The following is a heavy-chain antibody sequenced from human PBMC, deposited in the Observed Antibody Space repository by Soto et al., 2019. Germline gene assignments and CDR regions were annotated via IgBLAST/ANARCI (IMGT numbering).Heavy chain of an antibody. CDR2: IKQDGSEK. V-gene: IGHV3-7*05. Sequence: EVQLVESGGGLVQPGGYLRLSCAASGFTFSSYWMSWVRQAPGKGLEWVANIKQDGSEKYYVDSVKGRFTISRDNAKNSLYLQMNSLRAEDTAVCYCARDGTGGAFDIWGQGTMVTVSS. CDR3: ARDGTGGAFDI. J-gene: IGHJ3*02. D-gene: IGHD1-1*01. CDR1: GFTFSSYW.